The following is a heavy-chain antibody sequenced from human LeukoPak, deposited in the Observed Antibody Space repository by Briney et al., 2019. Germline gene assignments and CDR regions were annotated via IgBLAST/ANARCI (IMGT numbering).Heavy chain of an antibody. CDR3: AGAMTTVTLHAFDI. D-gene: IGHD4-17*01. J-gene: IGHJ3*02. Sequence: EASVKVSCKASGGTFSSYAISWVRQAPGQGLEWMGRIIPIFGTANYAQKFKGRVTITTDESTSTAYMELSSLRSEDTAVYYCAGAMTTVTLHAFDIWGQGTMVTVSS. CDR2: IIPIFGTA. V-gene: IGHV1-69*05. CDR1: GGTFSSYA.